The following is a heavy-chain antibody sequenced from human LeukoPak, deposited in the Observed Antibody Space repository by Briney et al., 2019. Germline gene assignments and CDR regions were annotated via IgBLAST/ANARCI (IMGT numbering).Heavy chain of an antibody. CDR3: ARGALRSGSWFDP. CDR2: ISSSGSTI. CDR1: GFTFSSYG. V-gene: IGHV3-48*03. J-gene: IGHJ5*02. D-gene: IGHD4-17*01. Sequence: GGSLRLSCAASGFTFSSYGMNWVRQAPGKGLEWDSYISSSGSTIYYADSVKGRFTISRDNAKNSLYLQMNSLRAEDTAVYYCARGALRSGSWFDPWGQGTLVTVSS.